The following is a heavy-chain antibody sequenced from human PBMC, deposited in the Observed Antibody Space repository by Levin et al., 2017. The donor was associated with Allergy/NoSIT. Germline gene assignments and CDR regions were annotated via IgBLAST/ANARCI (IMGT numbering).Heavy chain of an antibody. CDR1: GFTFSDYY. D-gene: IGHD3-9*01. J-gene: IGHJ3*02. CDR3: ARSPGPVLRYFDWLLSDAFDS. Sequence: GESLKISCAASGFTFSDYYMSWIRQAPGKGLEWVSYISSSGSTIYYADSVKGRFTISRDNAKNSLYLQMNSLRAEDTAVYYCARSPGPVLRYFDWLLSDAFDSWGQGTMVTVSS. V-gene: IGHV3-11*01. CDR2: ISSSGSTI.